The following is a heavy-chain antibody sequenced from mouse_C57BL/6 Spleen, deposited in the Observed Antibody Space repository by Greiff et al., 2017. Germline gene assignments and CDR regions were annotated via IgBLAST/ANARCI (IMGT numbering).Heavy chain of an antibody. CDR3: ATGTRDFDY. V-gene: IGHV1-52*01. J-gene: IGHJ2*01. CDR2: IDPSDSDT. Sequence: QVQLQQPGAELVRPGSSVKLSCKASGYTFTSYWMHWVKQRPIQGLEWSGNIDPSDSDTHYNQKFKDKATLTVDKSSSTAYMQLSSLTSEDSAVYYCATGTRDFDYWGQGTTLTGSS. CDR1: GYTFTSYW. D-gene: IGHD4-1*01.